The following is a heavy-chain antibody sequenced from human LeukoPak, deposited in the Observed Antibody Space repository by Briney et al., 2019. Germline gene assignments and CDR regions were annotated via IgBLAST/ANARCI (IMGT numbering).Heavy chain of an antibody. V-gene: IGHV3-9*01. CDR2: ISWNSGSI. Sequence: PGRSLRLSCAASGFTFDDYAMHWVRQAPGKGLEWVSGISWNSGSIGYADSVKGRFTISRDNAKNTLYLQMYSLRTEDTAVYYCASAGDSSEIDYWGQGSLVTVSS. D-gene: IGHD5-18*01. J-gene: IGHJ4*02. CDR3: ASAGDSSEIDY. CDR1: GFTFDDYA.